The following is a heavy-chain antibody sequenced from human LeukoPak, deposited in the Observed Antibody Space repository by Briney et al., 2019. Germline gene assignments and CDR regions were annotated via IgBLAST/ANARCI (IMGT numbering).Heavy chain of an antibody. J-gene: IGHJ6*03. CDR2: VYYSGST. CDR1: GGSISSSSYY. CDR3: ASVRRGFGESSKYYSYYYMDV. D-gene: IGHD3-10*01. Sequence: SETLSLTCTVSGGSISSSSYYWGWIRQPPGKGLDWIGNVYYSGSTYYNPSLKSRVTISVDTSKNQFSLKLSAVTAADTAVYFCASVRRGFGESSKYYSYYYMDVWGSGITVTVSS. V-gene: IGHV4-39*01.